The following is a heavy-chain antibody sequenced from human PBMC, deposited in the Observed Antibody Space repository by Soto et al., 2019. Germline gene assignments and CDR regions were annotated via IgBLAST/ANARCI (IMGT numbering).Heavy chain of an antibody. CDR2: INHSGST. CDR3: ARVDLGYCSSTSCPQHYGMDV. V-gene: IGHV4-34*01. Sequence: SETLSLTCAVDGGSFSGYYWSWIRQPPGKGLEWIGEINHSGSTNYNPSLKSRVTISVDTSKNQFSLNLSSVTAADTAVYYCARVDLGYCSSTSCPQHYGMDVWGQGTTVTVSS. D-gene: IGHD2-2*01. CDR1: GGSFSGYY. J-gene: IGHJ6*02.